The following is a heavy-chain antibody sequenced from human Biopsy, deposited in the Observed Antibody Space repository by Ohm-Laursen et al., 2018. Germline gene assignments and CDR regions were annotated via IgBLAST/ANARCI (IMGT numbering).Heavy chain of an antibody. D-gene: IGHD6-19*01. CDR2: ISSSGITA. Sequence: GSLRLSCSASRFTFSDYFMSWIRQAPGKGLEWVSYISSSGITAHYADSVKGRFTISRDNAKNSPYLQMNSLRAEDTAIYYCARSGWNFEFDSWGKGTLVAVSS. CDR3: ARSGWNFEFDS. CDR1: RFTFSDYF. J-gene: IGHJ4*02. V-gene: IGHV3-11*01.